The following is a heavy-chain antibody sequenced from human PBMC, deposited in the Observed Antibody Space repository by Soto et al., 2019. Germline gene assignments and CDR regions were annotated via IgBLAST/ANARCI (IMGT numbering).Heavy chain of an antibody. J-gene: IGHJ4*02. CDR2: MNWNGGIT. D-gene: IGHD6-13*01. CDR3: ARVTGSSSWFPSDY. Sequence: PGGPLRPSFAASGFTFEDYGMSWVRQSPGKGLEWVSGMNWNGGITGYADSVKGRFTISRDNAKISLYLQMNSLRAEDTALYYCARVTGSSSWFPSDYWGQGTLVTVSS. V-gene: IGHV3-20*03. CDR1: GFTFEDYG.